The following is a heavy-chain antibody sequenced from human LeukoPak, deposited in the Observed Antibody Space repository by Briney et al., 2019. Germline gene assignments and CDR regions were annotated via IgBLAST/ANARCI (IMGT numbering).Heavy chain of an antibody. J-gene: IGHJ4*02. CDR2: IDWDDDK. CDR3: ARSSTIFGVVTFDY. V-gene: IGHV2-70*04. CDR1: GFSLRTSGIL. Sequence: VSGPTLVKPTQTLKLTCTFSGFSLRTSGILVSWFRHPPGKPREWLARIDWDDDKFYSTSLKTRLTISKDTSKNQVVLTMTNMDPVDTATYYCARSSTIFGVVTFDYWGQGTLVTVSS. D-gene: IGHD3-3*01.